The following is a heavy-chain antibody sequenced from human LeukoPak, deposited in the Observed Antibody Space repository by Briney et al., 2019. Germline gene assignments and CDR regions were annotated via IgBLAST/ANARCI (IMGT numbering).Heavy chain of an antibody. CDR2: ISYDGSNK. V-gene: IGHV3-30-3*01. Sequence: GGSLRLSCAASGFTFGSYAMHWVRQAPGKGLEWVAVISYDGSNKFYADSVKGRFTISRDNSKNTLYLQMNSLRAEDTAVYYCARDRAAAGRYYYYGMDVWGQGTTVTVSS. D-gene: IGHD6-13*01. CDR3: ARDRAAAGRYYYYGMDV. J-gene: IGHJ6*02. CDR1: GFTFGSYA.